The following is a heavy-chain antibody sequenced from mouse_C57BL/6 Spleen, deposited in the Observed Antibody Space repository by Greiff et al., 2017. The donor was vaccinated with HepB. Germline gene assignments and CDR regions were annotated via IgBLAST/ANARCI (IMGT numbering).Heavy chain of an antibody. V-gene: IGHV5-4*01. CDR3: ARGGAGTSYFDY. J-gene: IGHJ2*01. CDR1: GFTFSSYA. CDR2: ISDGGSYT. D-gene: IGHD4-1*01. Sequence: EVQLVESGGGLVKPGGSLKLSCAASGFTFSSYAMSWVRQTPEKRLEWVATISDGGSYTYYPDNVKGRFTISRDNAKNNLYLQMSHLKSEDTAMYYCARGGAGTSYFDYWGQGTTLTVSS.